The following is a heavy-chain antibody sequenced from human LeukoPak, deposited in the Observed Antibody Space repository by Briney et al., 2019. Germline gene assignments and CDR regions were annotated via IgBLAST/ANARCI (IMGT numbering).Heavy chain of an antibody. CDR1: GFTFSGYW. CDR3: ARESTAGYNSSWYGFRN. Sequence: GGSLRLSCAASGFTFSGYWMSWVRQAPGKGLEWAANINQDGSEKYYVDSVKGRFTISRDNAKNSLFLQMGGLRVEDTAVYYCARESTAGYNSSWYGFRNWGQGTLVSVSS. V-gene: IGHV3-7*01. J-gene: IGHJ1*01. D-gene: IGHD6-13*01. CDR2: INQDGSEK.